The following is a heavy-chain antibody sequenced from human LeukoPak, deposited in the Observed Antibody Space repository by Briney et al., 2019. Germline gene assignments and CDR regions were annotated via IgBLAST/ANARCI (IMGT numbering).Heavy chain of an antibody. D-gene: IGHD3-22*01. CDR3: AKNGAITMIVVVITPDY. V-gene: IGHV3-74*01. CDR1: GFTFSSYW. CDR2: INSDGSST. J-gene: IGHJ4*02. Sequence: GGSLRLSCAASGFTFSSYWMHWVRQAPGKGLVWVSRINSDGSSTSYADSVKGRFTISRDNAKNTLYLQMNSLRAEDTAVYYCAKNGAITMIVVVITPDYWGQGTLVTVSS.